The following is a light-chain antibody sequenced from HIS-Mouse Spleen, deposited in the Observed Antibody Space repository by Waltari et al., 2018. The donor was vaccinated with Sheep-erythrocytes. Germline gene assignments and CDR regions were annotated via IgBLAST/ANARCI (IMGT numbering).Light chain of an antibody. CDR1: SSDVNGYNY. CDR2: DVS. CDR3: CSYAGSYNHV. V-gene: IGLV2-11*01. J-gene: IGLJ1*01. Sequence: QSALTQPRSVSGSPGQSVTISCTGTSSDVNGYNYVSWYQQHPGKAPKLLIYDVSKRPSWVPERFSGSKSGNTASLTISGLQAEDEADYYCCSYAGSYNHVFATGTKVTVL.